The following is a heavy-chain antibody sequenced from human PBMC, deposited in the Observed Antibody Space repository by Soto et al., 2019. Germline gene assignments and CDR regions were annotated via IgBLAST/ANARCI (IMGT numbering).Heavy chain of an antibody. CDR3: AKGWDTSIAVAFDI. Sequence: EVQVLESGGDLVQPGGSLRLTCSVSGFTFSTSSMNWVRQAPGKALEWVSSISGSGDITYYADSGKGRFTTSRVNSKSMVYLQMNSLRVEDTAVYHCAKGWDTSIAVAFDIWGQGTMVTVSS. V-gene: IGHV3-23*01. CDR1: GFTFSTSS. CDR2: ISGSGDIT. D-gene: IGHD1-26*01. J-gene: IGHJ3*02.